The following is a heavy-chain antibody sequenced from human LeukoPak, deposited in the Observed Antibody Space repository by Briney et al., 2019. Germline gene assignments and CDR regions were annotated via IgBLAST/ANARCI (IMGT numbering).Heavy chain of an antibody. CDR3: ARVEMPHSSFDY. J-gene: IGHJ4*02. D-gene: IGHD5-24*01. Sequence: ASVKVSCKASGYTFTGYYMHWVRQAPGQGLEWMGWINPNSGGTNYAQKFQGRATMTRDTSISTAYMELSRLRSDDTAVYYCARVEMPHSSFDYWGQGTLVTVSS. CDR2: INPNSGGT. V-gene: IGHV1-2*02. CDR1: GYTFTGYY.